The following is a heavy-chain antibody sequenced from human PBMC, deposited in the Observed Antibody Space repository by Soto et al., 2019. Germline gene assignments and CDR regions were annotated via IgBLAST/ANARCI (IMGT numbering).Heavy chain of an antibody. D-gene: IGHD6-13*01. Sequence: SETLSLTCTVSGGSISSGGYYWSRIRQHPGRGLEWIGYIYYSGSTYYNPSLKSRVTISVDTSKNQFSLKLSSVTAADTAVYYCASAPYSSSWYYFDYWGQGTLVTVSS. CDR2: IYYSGST. J-gene: IGHJ4*02. V-gene: IGHV4-31*03. CDR1: GGSISSGGYY. CDR3: ASAPYSSSWYYFDY.